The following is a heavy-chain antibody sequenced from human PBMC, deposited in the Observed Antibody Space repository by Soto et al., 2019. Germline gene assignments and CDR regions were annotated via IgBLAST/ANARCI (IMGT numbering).Heavy chain of an antibody. CDR1: GYAFTTYD. J-gene: IGHJ6*02. D-gene: IGHD3-3*01. CDR3: ARESNFDFWRKGLAV. Sequence: KXXCKASGYAFTTYDSNWVRQAPGQGLEWLGWVDPNSGSTGYAQNFQGRITMTRNISRNTAHMELSSLQSEDTAVYYCARESNFDFWRKGLAVWRQGTTVTVSS. CDR2: VDPNSGST. V-gene: IGHV1-8*01.